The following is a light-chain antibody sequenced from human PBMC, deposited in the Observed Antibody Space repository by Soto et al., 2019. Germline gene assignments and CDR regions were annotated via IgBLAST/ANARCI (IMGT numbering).Light chain of an antibody. J-gene: IGKJ1*01. CDR1: QSISSW. CDR3: QLYNANCT. CDR2: KAS. Sequence: DIQVTQSPSTLSASVGDRITITCRASQSISSWLAWYQQKPGKAPKLLIYKASTLQSGVPSRFSGSGSGTEFALAISSLQPDDSATYYSQLYNANCTFGQRTKV. V-gene: IGKV1-5*03.